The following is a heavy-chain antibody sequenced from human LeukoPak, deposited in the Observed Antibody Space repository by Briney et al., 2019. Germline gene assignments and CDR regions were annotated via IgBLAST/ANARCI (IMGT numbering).Heavy chain of an antibody. Sequence: GGTLRLSCAASGFTFSSYGMNWVRQAPGKGLEWVSYISSRSRTIYYADSVRGRFTISRDNAKNSLYLQMNSLRAEDTAVYYCARDEYYYDSSGYYFPGGLHYWGQGTLVTVSS. CDR2: ISSRSRTI. CDR3: ARDEYYYDSSGYYFPGGLHY. J-gene: IGHJ4*02. V-gene: IGHV3-48*01. D-gene: IGHD3-22*01. CDR1: GFTFSSYG.